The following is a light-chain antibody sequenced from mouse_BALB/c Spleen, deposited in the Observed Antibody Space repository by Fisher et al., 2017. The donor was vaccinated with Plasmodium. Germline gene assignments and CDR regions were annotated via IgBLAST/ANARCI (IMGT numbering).Light chain of an antibody. V-gene: IGKV5-43*01. CDR3: QQSSSWPLT. Sequence: VLTQSTVTLSVTPGDSVRLSCRASQSINNNLHWYQQKSHESPRLLINYTSQSISGIPSRFSGSGSGTDFNLSINSVETEDFGMYFCQQSSSWPLTFGAGTKMERK. J-gene: IGKJ5*01. CDR1: QSINNN. CDR2: YTS.